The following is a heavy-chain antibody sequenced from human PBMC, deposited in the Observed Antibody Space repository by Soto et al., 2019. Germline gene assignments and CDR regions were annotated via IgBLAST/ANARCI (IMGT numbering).Heavy chain of an antibody. CDR3: ARRSSEYYYYYYGMDV. CDR1: GYSFTSYW. Sequence: PGASLKISCKGSGYSFTSYWISWVRQMPGKGLEWMGRIDPSDSYTNYSPSFQGHVTISADKSISTAYLQWSSLKASDTAMYYCARRSSEYYYYYYGMDVWGQGTTVTVSS. J-gene: IGHJ6*02. CDR2: IDPSDSYT. V-gene: IGHV5-10-1*01. D-gene: IGHD6-25*01.